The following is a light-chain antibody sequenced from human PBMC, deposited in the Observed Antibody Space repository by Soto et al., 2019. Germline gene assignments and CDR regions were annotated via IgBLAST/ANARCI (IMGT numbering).Light chain of an antibody. CDR2: GNS. J-gene: IGLJ2*01. CDR3: QSYDSSLSGWV. V-gene: IGLV1-40*01. Sequence: QSVLTQPPSVSGAPGQRVTIFCTGSSSNIGARYDVHWYQQLPGTAPKLLIYGNSNRPSGVPDRFSGSKSGTSASLAITGLQAEDEADYYCQSYDSSLSGWVFGGGTQLTVL. CDR1: SSNIGARYD.